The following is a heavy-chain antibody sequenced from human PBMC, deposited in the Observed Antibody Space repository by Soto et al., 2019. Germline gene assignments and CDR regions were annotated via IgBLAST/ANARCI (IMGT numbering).Heavy chain of an antibody. V-gene: IGHV3-23*01. D-gene: IGHD1-26*01. CDR3: AKRPLKFSGSYFDY. Sequence: EVQLLDSGGGLVQPGGSLRLSCAASGFTFSTYAMSWVRQAPGKGLEWVSTISDSGGSTYYADSVKGRFTISRDNSKNTLYLQMKSLRAEDTAVYYCAKRPLKFSGSYFDYWGQGTLVTVSS. CDR1: GFTFSTYA. CDR2: ISDSGGST. J-gene: IGHJ4*02.